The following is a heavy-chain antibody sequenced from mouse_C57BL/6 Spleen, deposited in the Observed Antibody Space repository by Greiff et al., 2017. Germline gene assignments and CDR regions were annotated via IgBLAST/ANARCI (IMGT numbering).Heavy chain of an antibody. J-gene: IGHJ4*01. Sequence: QVQLKQSGAELVRPGASVTLSCKASGYTFTDYEMHWVKQTPVHGLEWIGAIDPETGGTAYNQKFKGKAILTADKSSSTAYMELRSLTSEDSAVYYCTSHNEAMDYWGQGTSVTVSS. CDR3: TSHNEAMDY. D-gene: IGHD1-3*01. V-gene: IGHV1-15*01. CDR2: IDPETGGT. CDR1: GYTFTDYE.